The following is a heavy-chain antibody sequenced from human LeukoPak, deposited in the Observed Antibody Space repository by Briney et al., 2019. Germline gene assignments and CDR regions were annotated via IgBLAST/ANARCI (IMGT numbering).Heavy chain of an antibody. V-gene: IGHV4-59*01. CDR3: ARDETPYDSSGYFGY. Sequence: SETLSLTCTVSGGSISSYYWSWIRQPPGKGLEWIGYIYYSGSTNYNPSLKSRVTISVDTSKNQFSLKLSSVTAADTAVYYCARDETPYDSSGYFGYWGQGTLVTVSS. CDR1: GGSISSYY. CDR2: IYYSGST. D-gene: IGHD3-22*01. J-gene: IGHJ4*02.